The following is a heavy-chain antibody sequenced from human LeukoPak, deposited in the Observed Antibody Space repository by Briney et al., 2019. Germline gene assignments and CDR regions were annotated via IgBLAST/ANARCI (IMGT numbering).Heavy chain of an antibody. CDR3: AREIDRDGYNRFFDY. CDR1: GYTFITYT. J-gene: IGHJ4*02. CDR2: INAGNGNT. D-gene: IGHD5-24*01. Sequence: GASVKVSCKASGYTFITYTMHWVRQAPGQRLEWMGWINAGNGNTKYSQKFQGRVTITRDTSASTAYMDLSSLRSEDTAVYYCAREIDRDGYNRFFDYWGQGTLVTVSS. V-gene: IGHV1-3*01.